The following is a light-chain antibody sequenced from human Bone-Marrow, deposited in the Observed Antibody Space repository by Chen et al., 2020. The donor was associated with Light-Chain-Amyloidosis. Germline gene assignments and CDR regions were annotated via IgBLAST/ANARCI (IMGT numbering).Light chain of an antibody. CDR3: QQYCSSPT. CDR2: GAS. V-gene: IGKV3-20*01. Sequence: EIVLTQSPGPLSLSPGETATLSCRASQSVSSSYLGWYQQIPGQAPRLLVYGASTRAAGIPDSFSGSGSGTDFTLTIRRLESEDFAVYYCQQYCSSPTFGQGTKVEIK. CDR1: QSVSSSY. J-gene: IGKJ1*01.